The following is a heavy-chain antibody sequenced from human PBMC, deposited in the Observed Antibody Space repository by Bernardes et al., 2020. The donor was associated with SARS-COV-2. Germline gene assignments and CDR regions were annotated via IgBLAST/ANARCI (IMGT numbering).Heavy chain of an antibody. D-gene: IGHD3-10*01. V-gene: IGHV3-23*01. CDR1: GFTFNTYG. CDR3: AKERVTGFNYGYDS. CDR2: ISGSGDGT. J-gene: IGHJ4*02. Sequence: GGSLRLSCAASGFTFNTYGMGWVRQAPGKGLEWVSTISGSGDGTFYADSVKGRFTISRDNSKNTLYLQMDRLRVEDTAVYYCAKERVTGFNYGYDSWGQGILVTVSS.